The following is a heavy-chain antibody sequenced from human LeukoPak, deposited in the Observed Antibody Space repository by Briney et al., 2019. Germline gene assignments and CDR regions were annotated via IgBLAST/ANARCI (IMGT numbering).Heavy chain of an antibody. CDR3: ATRTTGKGFDY. CDR2: ISGSGSTT. D-gene: IGHD1-1*01. Sequence: GGSLRLSCAASGFTFNNYAMSWVRQAPGKGLEWVSTISGSGSTTYFADSVKGRFTISRDNSKNTLYLQMNSLRAEDTAVYYCATRTTGKGFDYWGQGTLVTVSS. V-gene: IGHV3-23*01. J-gene: IGHJ4*02. CDR1: GFTFNNYA.